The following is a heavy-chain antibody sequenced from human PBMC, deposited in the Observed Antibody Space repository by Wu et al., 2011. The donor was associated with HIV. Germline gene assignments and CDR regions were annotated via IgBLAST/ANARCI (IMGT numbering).Heavy chain of an antibody. D-gene: IGHD4-17*01. CDR3: ARGDGDHEGRLVFDY. CDR2: IRTYNGET. Sequence: QVQLVQSGAEVKKPGASVKVSCKASGYTFTTYGISWVRQAPGQGLEWIGWIRTYNGETNYAQKFQGRVTITADKSTSTAYMELSSLRSEDTAVYYCARGDGDHEGRLVFDYWGQGTLVTVSS. J-gene: IGHJ4*02. CDR1: GYTFTTYG. V-gene: IGHV1-18*01.